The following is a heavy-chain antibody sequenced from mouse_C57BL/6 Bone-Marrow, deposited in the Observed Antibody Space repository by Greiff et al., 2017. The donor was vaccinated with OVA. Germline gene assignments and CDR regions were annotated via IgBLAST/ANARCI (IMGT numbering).Heavy chain of an antibody. V-gene: IGHV1-69*01. Sequence: QVQLQQPGAELVMPGASVKLSCKASGYTFTSYWMHWVKQRPGQGLEWIGEIDPSDSYTNYNQKFKGKSTLTVEKSSSTAYMQLSSLTSEDSAVYYCARKWFYYGSSYYWYFDVWGTGTTVTVSS. CDR1: GYTFTSYW. J-gene: IGHJ1*03. CDR2: IDPSDSYT. CDR3: ARKWFYYGSSYYWYFDV. D-gene: IGHD1-1*01.